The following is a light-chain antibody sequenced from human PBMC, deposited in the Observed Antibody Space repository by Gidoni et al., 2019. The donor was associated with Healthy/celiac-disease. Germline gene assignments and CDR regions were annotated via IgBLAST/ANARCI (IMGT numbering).Light chain of an antibody. CDR3: QQYYSTFWT. CDR2: WAS. V-gene: IGKV4-1*01. J-gene: IGKJ1*01. Sequence: DIVMTQSPDSLAVSLGERATINCKSSQSVLYSSNNKNYLAWYQQKPGQPPKLLIYWASTRESGVPDRFSRSGSGTDFTLTISSLQAEDVAVYYCQQYYSTFWTFGQGTKVEIK. CDR1: QSVLYSSNNKNY.